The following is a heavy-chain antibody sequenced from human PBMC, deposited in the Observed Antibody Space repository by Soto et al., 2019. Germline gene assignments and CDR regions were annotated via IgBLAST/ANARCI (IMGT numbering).Heavy chain of an antibody. CDR2: IIPIFGTA. V-gene: IGHV1-69*13. CDR1: GGTFSSYA. Sequence: SVKVSCKASGGTFSSYAISWVRQAPGQGLEWMGGIIPIFGTANYAQKFQGRVTITADESMSTAYMELSSLRSEDTAVYYCARLRRGYSYGFYYYYGMDVWGQGTTVTVSS. CDR3: ARLRRGYSYGFYYYYGMDV. D-gene: IGHD5-18*01. J-gene: IGHJ6*02.